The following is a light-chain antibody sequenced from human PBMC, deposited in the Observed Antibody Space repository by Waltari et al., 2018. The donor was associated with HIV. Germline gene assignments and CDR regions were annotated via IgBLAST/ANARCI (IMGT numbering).Light chain of an antibody. CDR3: QQYHDSSPYT. V-gene: IGKV1-5*03. CDR1: QNINDW. J-gene: IGKJ2*01. Sequence: DIQLAQSPSTLSASVGDRVTITCRASQNINDWLAWYQQKPGRAPKLLIYKASSLERGVPSAFSGSGSGTEFTLTISSLQPDDFATYYCQQYHDSSPYTFGQGTRLEI. CDR2: KAS.